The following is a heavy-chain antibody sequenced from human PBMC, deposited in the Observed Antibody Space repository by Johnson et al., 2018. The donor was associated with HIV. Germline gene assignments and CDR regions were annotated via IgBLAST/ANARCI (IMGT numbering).Heavy chain of an antibody. Sequence: VQLVESGGGVVQPGRSLRLSCAASGFTFSNAWMNWVRQAPGKGLEWVGRIRSKTDGGTTEYAAPVKGRFTVSRDDSKNTLYLQMYSLKTEDTAGYYCTTDHPTMIVVFNAFDIWGQGTMVTVSS. CDR1: GFTFSNAW. V-gene: IGHV3-15*01. CDR3: TTDHPTMIVVFNAFDI. J-gene: IGHJ3*02. D-gene: IGHD3-22*01. CDR2: IRSKTDGGTT.